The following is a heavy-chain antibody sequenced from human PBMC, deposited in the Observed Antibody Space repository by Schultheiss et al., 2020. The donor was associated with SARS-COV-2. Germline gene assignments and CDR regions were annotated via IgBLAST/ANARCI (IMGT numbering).Heavy chain of an antibody. CDR2: INPSGGST. J-gene: IGHJ5*02. Sequence: ASVKVSCKASGYTFTSYYMHWVRQAPGQGLEWMGIINPSGGSTSYAQKFQGRVTMTTDTSTSTAYMELRSLRSDDTAVYYCALGYCSGGSCYSFDPWGQGTLITVAS. CDR3: ALGYCSGGSCYSFDP. V-gene: IGHV1-46*01. CDR1: GYTFTSYY. D-gene: IGHD2-15*01.